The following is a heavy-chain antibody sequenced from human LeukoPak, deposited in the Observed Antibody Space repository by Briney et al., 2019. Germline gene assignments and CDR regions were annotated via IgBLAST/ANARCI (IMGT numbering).Heavy chain of an antibody. V-gene: IGHV3-33*01. CDR1: GFTFSSDG. D-gene: IGHD3-10*01. CDR3: PRESYYYGAGGSRYNWFDP. J-gene: IGHJ5*02. Sequence: GGSLRLSCAVSGFTFSSDGMHWVRKAPGKGLEWVAVIWYDGSNKYYADSVKGRFTISRDNSKNTLYLQMNSLRAEDSVVHYYPRESYYYGAGGSRYNWFDPWGQGTLVTVSS. CDR2: IWYDGSNK.